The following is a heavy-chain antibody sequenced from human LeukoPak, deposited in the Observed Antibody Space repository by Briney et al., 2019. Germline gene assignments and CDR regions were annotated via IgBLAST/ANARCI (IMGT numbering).Heavy chain of an antibody. CDR3: AKLNLGEMAYFDS. D-gene: IGHD3-16*01. Sequence: PGGSLRLSCEASGFIFSSYVMGWVRQAPGEGLEWVSSISVGGGDTFASDAVKGRFTITRENSKNTLYLQMMGLRVEDTAVYFCAKLNLGEMAYFDSWGQGTLVTVSS. CDR1: GFIFSSYV. V-gene: IGHV3-23*01. CDR2: ISVGGGDT. J-gene: IGHJ4*02.